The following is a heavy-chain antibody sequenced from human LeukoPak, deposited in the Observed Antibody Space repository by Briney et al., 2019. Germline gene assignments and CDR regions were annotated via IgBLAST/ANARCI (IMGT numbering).Heavy chain of an antibody. V-gene: IGHV3-30*02. D-gene: IGHD3-10*01. J-gene: IGHJ4*02. CDR3: AREGPMLRGVIGGKIDY. CDR1: GFTFSSYG. Sequence: PGGSLRLSCAASGFTFSSYGMHWVRQAPGKGLEWVAFIRYDGSNKYYADSVKGRFTISRDNAKNSLYLQMNSLRPEDTAVYYCAREGPMLRGVIGGKIDYWGQGTLVTVSS. CDR2: IRYDGSNK.